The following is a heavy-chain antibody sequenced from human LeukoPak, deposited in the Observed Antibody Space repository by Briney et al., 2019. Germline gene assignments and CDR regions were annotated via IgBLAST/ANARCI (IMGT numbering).Heavy chain of an antibody. J-gene: IGHJ5*02. Sequence: GGSLRLSCAASGFTFSSYAMSWVRQAPGKGLEWVSGISGGGSSTYDADSVMGRFTISRDNSKNTLYPQMNSLRAEDTAVYYCAKDGTSGWYVGNWFDPWGQGTLVTVSS. CDR1: GFTFSSYA. CDR2: ISGGGSST. D-gene: IGHD6-19*01. CDR3: AKDGTSGWYVGNWFDP. V-gene: IGHV3-23*01.